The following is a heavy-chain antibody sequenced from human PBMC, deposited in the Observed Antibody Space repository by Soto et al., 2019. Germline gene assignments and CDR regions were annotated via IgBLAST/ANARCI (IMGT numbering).Heavy chain of an antibody. V-gene: IGHV3-33*01. D-gene: IGHD6-19*01. CDR3: ARELETSVAVRGAFDI. CDR1: GFTFSSYG. CDR2: IWYDGSNK. Sequence: GGSLRLSCAASGFTFSSYGMHWVRQAPGKGLEWVAVIWYDGSNKYYADSVKGRFTISRDNSKNTLYLQMNSLRAEDTAVYYCARELETSVAVRGAFDIWGQGTMVTVSS. J-gene: IGHJ3*02.